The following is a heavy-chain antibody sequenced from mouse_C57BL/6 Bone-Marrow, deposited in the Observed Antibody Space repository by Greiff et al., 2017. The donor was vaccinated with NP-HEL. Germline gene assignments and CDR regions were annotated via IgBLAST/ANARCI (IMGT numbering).Heavy chain of an antibody. CDR3: ARRSSSYYAMDY. Sequence: EVQVVESGGGLVQPGGSLKLSCAASGFTFSDYYMYWVRQTPEKRLEWVAYISNGGGSTYYPDTVKGRFTISRDNAKNTLYLQMSRLKSEDTAMYYCARRSSSYYAMDYWGQGTSVTVSS. J-gene: IGHJ4*01. CDR1: GFTFSDYY. D-gene: IGHD1-1*01. V-gene: IGHV5-12*01. CDR2: ISNGGGST.